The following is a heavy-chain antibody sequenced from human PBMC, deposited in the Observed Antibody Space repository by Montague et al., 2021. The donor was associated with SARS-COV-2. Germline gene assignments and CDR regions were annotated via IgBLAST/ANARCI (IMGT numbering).Heavy chain of an antibody. CDR1: GGSLSTPHY. CDR3: ACDRITRGGLDS. CDR2: VHHSGNA. D-gene: IGHD1-14*01. V-gene: IGHV4-4*02. J-gene: IGHJ5*01. Sequence: SETLSLTCAVSGGSLSTPHYWSWVRQPPGKGLEWIGEVHHSGNANYNASFNGRATISVDKSKNQFSLTLTSVTAADTAVYYCACDRITRGGLDSWGQGTLVTVSS.